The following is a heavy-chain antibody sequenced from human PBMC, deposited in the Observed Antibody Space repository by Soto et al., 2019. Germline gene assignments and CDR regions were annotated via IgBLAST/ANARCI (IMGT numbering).Heavy chain of an antibody. V-gene: IGHV1-69*06. CDR1: GGTFSSYA. J-gene: IGHJ5*02. CDR2: IIPIFGTA. CDR3: ARGSRYYYGSGTPTEDRGYTGWFDP. D-gene: IGHD3-10*01. Sequence: QVPLVQSGAEVKKPGSSVKVSCQASGGTFSSYAISWVRQAPGQGLEWMGGIIPIFGTANYAQKFQGRVTITADKSTSTAYMELSSLRSEDTAVYYCARGSRYYYGSGTPTEDRGYTGWFDPWGQGTLVTVSS.